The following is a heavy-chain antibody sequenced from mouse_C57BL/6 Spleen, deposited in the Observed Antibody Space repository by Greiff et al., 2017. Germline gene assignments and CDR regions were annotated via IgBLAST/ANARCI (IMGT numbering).Heavy chain of an antibody. Sequence: QVQLQQSGPELVKPGASVKISCKASGYAFSSSWMNWVKQRPGKGLEWIGRIYPGDGDTNYNGKFKGKATLTADKSSSTASMQLSSLTSEDSAVYFCARSESYYGSSLYYAMDYWGQGTSVTVSS. D-gene: IGHD1-1*01. J-gene: IGHJ4*01. V-gene: IGHV1-82*01. CDR2: IYPGDGDT. CDR3: ARSESYYGSSLYYAMDY. CDR1: GYAFSSSW.